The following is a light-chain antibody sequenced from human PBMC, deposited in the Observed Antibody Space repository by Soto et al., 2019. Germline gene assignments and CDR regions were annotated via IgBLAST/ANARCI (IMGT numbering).Light chain of an antibody. CDR3: SSYTSSSTRSVV. Sequence: QSALTQPASVSGSPGQSLTISCTGTISDVGGYNYVSWYQQHPGKAPKLMIYDVSNRPSGVSNRFSGSKSGNTASLTISGLQAEDEADYYCSSYTSSSTRSVVFGGGTKLTVL. CDR2: DVS. V-gene: IGLV2-14*01. CDR1: ISDVGGYNY. J-gene: IGLJ2*01.